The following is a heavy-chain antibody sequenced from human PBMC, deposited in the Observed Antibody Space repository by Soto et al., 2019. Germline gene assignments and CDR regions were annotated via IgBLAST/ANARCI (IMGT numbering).Heavy chain of an antibody. D-gene: IGHD6-6*01. J-gene: IGHJ4*02. V-gene: IGHV4-59*01. CDR2: IYYSGST. CDR1: GGSISSYY. Sequence: SETLSLTCTVSGGSISSYYWSWIRQPPGKGLEWIGYIYYSGSTNYNPSLKSRVTISVDTSKNQFSLKLSSVTAADTAVYYCARGGSIAARQPLLDYFDYWGQGTLVTVSS. CDR3: ARGGSIAARQPLLDYFDY.